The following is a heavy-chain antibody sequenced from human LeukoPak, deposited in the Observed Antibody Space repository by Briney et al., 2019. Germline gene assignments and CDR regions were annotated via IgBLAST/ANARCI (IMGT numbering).Heavy chain of an antibody. CDR3: ARKMKTGDRVGTFDI. J-gene: IGHJ3*02. CDR2: ISSSSSYI. V-gene: IGHV3-21*01. D-gene: IGHD1-1*01. CDR1: GFTFSSYS. Sequence: GGSLRLSCAASGFTFSSYSMNWVRQAPGKGLEWVSSISSSSSYIYYADSVKGRFTISRDNAKNSLYLQMNSLTAEDTAVYYCARKMKTGDRVGTFDIWGQGTMVTVSS.